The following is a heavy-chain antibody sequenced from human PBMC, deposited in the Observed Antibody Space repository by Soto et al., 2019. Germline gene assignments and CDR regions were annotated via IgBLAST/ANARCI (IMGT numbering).Heavy chain of an antibody. Sequence: EVQLLESGGGLVQPGGSLRLSCAASGFTFSSYAMSWVRQAPGKGLEGVSTISGSGGSTYYADSVKGRFTISRDNSKNTLYLQMNSLRAEDTAVYYCAKVRVPWDDVPYFDYWGQGTLVTVSS. CDR2: ISGSGGST. CDR3: AKVRVPWDDVPYFDY. V-gene: IGHV3-23*01. J-gene: IGHJ4*02. D-gene: IGHD1-1*01. CDR1: GFTFSSYA.